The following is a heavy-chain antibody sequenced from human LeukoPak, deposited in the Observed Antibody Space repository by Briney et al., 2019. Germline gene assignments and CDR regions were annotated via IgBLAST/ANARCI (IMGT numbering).Heavy chain of an antibody. Sequence: GGSLRLSCVASGFTFNTYSMNWVRQAPGKGLEWLSYISSSSSIIYDADSVKGRFTVSRDNVKNSLYLQMNTLRDEDTAVYFCARDRYGSGTSPDSFDIWGQGTMVTVSS. D-gene: IGHD3-10*01. CDR3: ARDRYGSGTSPDSFDI. CDR2: ISSSSSII. V-gene: IGHV3-48*02. J-gene: IGHJ3*02. CDR1: GFTFNTYS.